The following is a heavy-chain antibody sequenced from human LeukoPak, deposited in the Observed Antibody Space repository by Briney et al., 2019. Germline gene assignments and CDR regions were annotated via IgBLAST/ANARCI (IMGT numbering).Heavy chain of an antibody. CDR2: INPSGSST. CDR3: ARGRYSGSATQYFQH. Sequence: GASVKVSCKASGYTFTGYYMHCLRQAPGQGLEWMGIINPSGSSTSYAQKFQGRVTMTRDTSTSTVYMELSSLRSEDTAVYYCARGRYSGSATQYFQHWGQGTLVTVSS. V-gene: IGHV1-46*01. J-gene: IGHJ1*01. CDR1: GYTFTGYY. D-gene: IGHD1-26*01.